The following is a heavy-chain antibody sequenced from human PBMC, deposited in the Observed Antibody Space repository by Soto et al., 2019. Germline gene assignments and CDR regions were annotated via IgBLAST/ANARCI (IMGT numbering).Heavy chain of an antibody. J-gene: IGHJ4*02. CDR3: ARGGGIGVNDF. D-gene: IGHD3-10*01. CDR2: IRSGANNYLT. CDR1: GFSFSDSA. Sequence: GSLRLSCAASGFSFSDSAMHWVRQAPGKGLEWIARIRSGANNYLTAYPASVTGRFTISRDDSKNTTYLQMDGLTSDDTAMYFCARGGGIGVNDFWGQGIMVTVSS. V-gene: IGHV3-73*01.